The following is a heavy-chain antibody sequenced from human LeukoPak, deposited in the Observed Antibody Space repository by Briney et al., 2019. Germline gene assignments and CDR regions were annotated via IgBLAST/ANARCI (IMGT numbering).Heavy chain of an antibody. J-gene: IGHJ4*02. V-gene: IGHV3-30-3*01. CDR1: GFTFSSYA. D-gene: IGHD3-22*01. Sequence: PGGSLRLSCAASGFTFSSYAMHWVRQAPGKGLEWVAVISYDGSNKCYADSVKGRFTISRDNSKNTLYLQMNSLRAEDTAVYYCAKDKYYYDSSGYSDYWGQGTLVTVSS. CDR2: ISYDGSNK. CDR3: AKDKYYYDSSGYSDY.